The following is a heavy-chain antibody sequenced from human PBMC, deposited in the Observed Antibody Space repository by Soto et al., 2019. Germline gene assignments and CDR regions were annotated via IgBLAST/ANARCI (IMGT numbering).Heavy chain of an antibody. CDR3: ARTLSGSSSYYFDY. CDR1: GFTFTNHG. J-gene: IGHJ4*02. D-gene: IGHD1-26*01. V-gene: IGHV3-23*01. CDR2: ITNTGGAT. Sequence: GGSLRLSCAASGFTFTNHGMSWVRQAPGKGLEWVSAITNTGGATNYADSVKGRFTISRDNSKNTLYVEMNSLRAEDTAVYYCARTLSGSSSYYFDYWGQGTLVTVSS.